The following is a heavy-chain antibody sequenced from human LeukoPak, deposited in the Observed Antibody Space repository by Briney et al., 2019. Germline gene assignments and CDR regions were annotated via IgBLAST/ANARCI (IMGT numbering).Heavy chain of an antibody. CDR1: GFTFTYNG. Sequence: GGSLRLSCAASGFTFTYNGMNWVRQAPGKGLEWVSSISSSSSYIYYADSVKGRFTISRDNAKNSLYLQMNSLRAEDTAVYYCARPQVPRSSSPDAFDIWGQGTMVTVSS. J-gene: IGHJ3*02. D-gene: IGHD6-6*01. V-gene: IGHV3-21*01. CDR2: ISSSSSYI. CDR3: ARPQVPRSSSPDAFDI.